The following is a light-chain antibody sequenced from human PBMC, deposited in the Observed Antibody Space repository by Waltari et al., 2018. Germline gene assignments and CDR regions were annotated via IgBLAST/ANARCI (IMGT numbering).Light chain of an antibody. Sequence: QSVLTQPPSVSGAPGQSVTISCTGTSSNIGTDHDVHWYQQFPGTAPKLLIYSTTNRPSGVAARFSGSKSGTSASLAVTGLQTEDEADYYCQSFDSSLGGVLFGGGTHLTVL. CDR3: QSFDSSLGGVL. CDR2: STT. J-gene: IGLJ2*01. V-gene: IGLV1-40*01. CDR1: SSNIGTDHD.